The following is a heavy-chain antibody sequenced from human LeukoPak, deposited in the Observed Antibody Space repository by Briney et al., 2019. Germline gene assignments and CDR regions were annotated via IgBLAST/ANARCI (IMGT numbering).Heavy chain of an antibody. CDR1: GFTFSSYA. CDR2: ISTGGSTT. D-gene: IGHD3-3*01. J-gene: IGHJ3*01. CDR3: ARESGWGLPHAFDF. V-gene: IGHV3-23*01. Sequence: GGSLRLSCAVSGFTFSSYAMSWVRQAPGKGLEWVSYISTGGSTTYYADSVKGRFTISRDNSKNTLYLQMNSLRAEDTAVYYCARESGWGLPHAFDFWGQGTMVTVSS.